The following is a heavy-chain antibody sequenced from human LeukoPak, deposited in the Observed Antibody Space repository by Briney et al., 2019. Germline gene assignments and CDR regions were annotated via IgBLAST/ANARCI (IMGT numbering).Heavy chain of an antibody. D-gene: IGHD3-9*01. CDR2: IYYSGST. V-gene: IGHV4-39*01. CDR1: GDSISSSSYY. J-gene: IGHJ5*02. CDR3: ASRTRRYWLDP. Sequence: PSETLSLTCTVSGDSISSSSYYWGWIRQPPGKGLEWIGSIYYSGSTYYNPSLKSRVTTSVDTSKNQFSLKLSSVTAADTAVYFCASRTRRYWLDPWGQGTLVTVSS.